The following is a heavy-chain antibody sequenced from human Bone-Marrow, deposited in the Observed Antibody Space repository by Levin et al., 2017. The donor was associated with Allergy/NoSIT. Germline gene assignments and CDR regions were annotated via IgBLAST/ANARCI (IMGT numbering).Heavy chain of an antibody. D-gene: IGHD1-20*01. Sequence: PGGSLRLSCAASGFTFNYYAMNWVRQAPGKGLEWVSSISSTQTYTYYADSVRGRFTISRDNTKNSLYLQISGLRAEDTAVYYCAREGVNWLSHSYLDVWGEGTTVTVSS. CDR1: GFTFNYYA. V-gene: IGHV3-21*06. J-gene: IGHJ6*03. CDR2: ISSTQTYT. CDR3: AREGVNWLSHSYLDV.